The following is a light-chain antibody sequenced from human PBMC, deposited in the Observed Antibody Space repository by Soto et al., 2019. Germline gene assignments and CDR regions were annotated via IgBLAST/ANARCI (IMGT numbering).Light chain of an antibody. Sequence: IQMTQSPSSLSASVGDRVTITCRAGQSISSYLNWYQQKPGKAPKLLIYAASYLQSGVPSRFSGSGSGTDFTLTISSLQPEDFAPYYCQQSYSTPLAFGRGTKVDIK. CDR3: QQSYSTPLA. J-gene: IGKJ3*01. CDR1: QSISSY. CDR2: AAS. V-gene: IGKV1-39*01.